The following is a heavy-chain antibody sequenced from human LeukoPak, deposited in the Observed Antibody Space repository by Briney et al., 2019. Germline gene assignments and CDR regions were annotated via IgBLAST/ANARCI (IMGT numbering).Heavy chain of an antibody. Sequence: GASVKVSCEASGYTFTNYGISWVRQAPGQGLEWMGWISVYNGHTNYAQKLQGRVTMTTDTSTSTAYMELRSLRSDDTAVYYCARGSTARYYYDSSGYYRGAFDYWGQGTLVTVSS. V-gene: IGHV1-18*01. CDR2: ISVYNGHT. CDR1: GYTFTNYG. D-gene: IGHD3-22*01. J-gene: IGHJ4*02. CDR3: ARGSTARYYYDSSGYYRGAFDY.